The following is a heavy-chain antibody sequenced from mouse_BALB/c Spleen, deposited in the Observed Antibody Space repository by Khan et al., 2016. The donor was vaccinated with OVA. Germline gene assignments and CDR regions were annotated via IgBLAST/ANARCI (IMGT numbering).Heavy chain of an antibody. CDR2: ISFSGST. D-gene: IGHD2-2*01. Sequence: EVQLQESGPGLVKPSQSLSLTCTVTGYSITSDFAWNWVRQFPGNKLEWMGYISFSGSTSYDPSLKSRLSITRDTSRNQFFLQLHSVTTEDTATYYCVRSLDYAYAYAMDYWGQGTSVTVSS. V-gene: IGHV3-2*02. CDR1: GYSITSDFA. CDR3: VRSLDYAYAYAMDY. J-gene: IGHJ4*01.